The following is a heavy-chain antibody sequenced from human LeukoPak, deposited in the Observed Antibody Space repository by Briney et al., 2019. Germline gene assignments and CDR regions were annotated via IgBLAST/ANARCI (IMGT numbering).Heavy chain of an antibody. Sequence: GESLKISGKGSGYSFTSYWIGWVRQMPGKGLEWMGIIYPGDSDTRYSPSFQGQVTISADKSLSTAYLQWSSLKASDTAMYYCARSEMWFGELGDYWGQGTLVTVSS. CDR1: GYSFTSYW. V-gene: IGHV5-51*01. D-gene: IGHD3-10*01. CDR2: IYPGDSDT. CDR3: ARSEMWFGELGDY. J-gene: IGHJ4*02.